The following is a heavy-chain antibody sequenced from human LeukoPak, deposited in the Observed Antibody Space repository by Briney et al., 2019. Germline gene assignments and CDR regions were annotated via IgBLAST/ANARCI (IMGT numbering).Heavy chain of an antibody. CDR1: GFTFSSYA. CDR2: ISGSGGST. Sequence: PGGSLRLSCAASGFTFSSYAMSWVRQAPGKGLEWVSAISGSGGSTYYADSVKGRFTISRDDSKNTLYLQMNSLRAEDTAVYYCAKGSRPYSSGSHFDYWGQGTLVTVSS. CDR3: AKGSRPYSSGSHFDY. D-gene: IGHD6-19*01. V-gene: IGHV3-23*01. J-gene: IGHJ4*02.